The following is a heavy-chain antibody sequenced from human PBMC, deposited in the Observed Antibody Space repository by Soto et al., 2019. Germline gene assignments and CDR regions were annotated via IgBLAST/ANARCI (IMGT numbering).Heavy chain of an antibody. V-gene: IGHV3-64*01. CDR3: ASPRDMFTFGGVIVMSWAFDI. CDR2: ISSNGGST. J-gene: IGHJ3*02. Sequence: GGSLRLSCAASGFTFSSYAMHWVRQAPGKGLEYVSAISSNGGSTYYANSVKGRFTISRDNSKNTLYLQMGSLRAEDMAVYYCASPRDMFTFGGVIVMSWAFDIWGKGKMVT. CDR1: GFTFSSYA. D-gene: IGHD3-16*02.